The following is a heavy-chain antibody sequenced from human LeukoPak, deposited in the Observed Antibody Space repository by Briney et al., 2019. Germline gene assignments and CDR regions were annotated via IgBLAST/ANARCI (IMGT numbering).Heavy chain of an antibody. CDR2: ISYDGNNK. D-gene: IGHD4-17*01. V-gene: IGHV3-30*04. CDR1: GFTFSSYT. Sequence: GRSLRLSCAASGFTFSSYTMHWVRQAPGKGLEWVAVISYDGNNKYYADSVKGRFTISKDNSKNTLYLQMNSLRAEDTTVYYCARGKVDYGDYVWYFDLWGRGTLVTASS. J-gene: IGHJ2*01. CDR3: ARGKVDYGDYVWYFDL.